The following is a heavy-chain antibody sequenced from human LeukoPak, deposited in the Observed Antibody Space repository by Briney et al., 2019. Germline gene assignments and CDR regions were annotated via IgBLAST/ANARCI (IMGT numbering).Heavy chain of an antibody. Sequence: SETLSLTCAVYGGYFSGYYWSWIRQPPGKGLECIGEINHSGSTNYNPSLKSRVTISVDTSKNQFSLKLSSVTAADTAVYYCARVRQWLVGGYYFDYWGQGTLVTVSS. CDR2: INHSGST. V-gene: IGHV4-34*01. CDR3: ARVRQWLVGGYYFDY. J-gene: IGHJ4*02. CDR1: GGYFSGYY. D-gene: IGHD6-19*01.